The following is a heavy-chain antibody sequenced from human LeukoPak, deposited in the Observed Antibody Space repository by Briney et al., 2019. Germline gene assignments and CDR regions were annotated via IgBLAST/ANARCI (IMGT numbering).Heavy chain of an antibody. V-gene: IGHV3-20*04. CDR3: ARNFGGGDRSGPFY. D-gene: IGHD3-22*01. J-gene: IGHJ4*02. Sequence: GSLRLSCAASGFTFNDYGMSWVRQAAGRGLEWVSGINWNGGSTAYADSVRGRFTISRDNAKNSLYLQMNSLRAEDTAFYYCARNFGGGDRSGPFYWGQGTLVTVSS. CDR1: GFTFNDYG. CDR2: INWNGGST.